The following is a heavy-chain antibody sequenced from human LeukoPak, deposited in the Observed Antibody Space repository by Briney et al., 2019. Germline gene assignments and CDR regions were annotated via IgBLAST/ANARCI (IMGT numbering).Heavy chain of an antibody. D-gene: IGHD1-1*01. CDR1: GDSIGSYD. Sequence: SETLSLTCTVSGDSIGSYDWSWIRQPPGKGLEWIGYAYHSGITNYNPSLKSRVTISVDTSESQFSLRLSSVTAADTAIYYCARHGGTFDPWGQGILLTVSS. V-gene: IGHV4-59*01. CDR2: AYHSGIT. J-gene: IGHJ5*02. CDR3: ARHGGTFDP.